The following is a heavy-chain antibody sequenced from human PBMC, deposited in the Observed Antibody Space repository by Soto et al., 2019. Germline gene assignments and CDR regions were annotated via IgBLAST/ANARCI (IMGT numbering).Heavy chain of an antibody. J-gene: IGHJ4*02. CDR1: GFTFTNAW. Sequence: PGGSLRLSCAASGFTFTNAWMNWVRQAPGKGLEWVGRIKTKADGGTTDYTTPVKGRFTISRDDSNTTLYLQMNSLKIEDTAVYYCTTDSRWAVAGSPTQDYWGQGTLVTVSS. D-gene: IGHD6-19*01. CDR2: IKTKADGGTT. CDR3: TTDSRWAVAGSPTQDY. V-gene: IGHV3-15*07.